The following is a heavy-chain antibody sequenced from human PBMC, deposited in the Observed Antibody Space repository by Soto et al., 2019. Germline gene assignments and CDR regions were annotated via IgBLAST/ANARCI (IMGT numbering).Heavy chain of an antibody. CDR2: IYSGGST. CDR1: GFIVSSNY. Sequence: EVQLVESGGGLVQPGGSLRLSCAASGFIVSSNYMNWVRQAPGKGLEWVSVIYSGGSTYYADSVKGRFTISRDNSKNTLYLQMNSLRAEDTAVYCCANLVGATYFDHWGQGTLVTVSS. V-gene: IGHV3-66*01. J-gene: IGHJ4*02. D-gene: IGHD1-26*01. CDR3: ANLVGATYFDH.